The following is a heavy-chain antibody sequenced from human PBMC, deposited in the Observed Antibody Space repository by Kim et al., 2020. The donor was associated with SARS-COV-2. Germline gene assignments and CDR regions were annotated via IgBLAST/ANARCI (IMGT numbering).Heavy chain of an antibody. CDR1: GYTLTELS. D-gene: IGHD3-10*02. J-gene: IGHJ6*02. V-gene: IGHV1-24*01. Sequence: ASVKVSCKVSGYTLTELSMHWVRQAPGKGLEWMGGFDPEDGETIYAQKFQGRVTMTEDTSTDTAYMELSSLRSEDTAVYYCAKAVFSGYYYGMDVWGQGTTVTVSS. CDR2: FDPEDGET. CDR3: AKAVFSGYYYGMDV.